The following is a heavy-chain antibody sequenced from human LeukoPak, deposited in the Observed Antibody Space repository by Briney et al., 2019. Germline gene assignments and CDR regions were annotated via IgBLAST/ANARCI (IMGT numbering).Heavy chain of an antibody. CDR3: ARGHFGEFDP. V-gene: IGHV3-21*01. J-gene: IGHJ5*02. CDR2: ISSSSSYI. D-gene: IGHD3-10*01. Sequence: AGGSLRLSCAASGFTFSSYSMNWVRQAPGKGLEWVSSISSSSSYIYYADSVKGRFTISRDNAKNSLYLQMNSLRAEDTAVYYCARGHFGEFDPWGQGTLVTVSS. CDR1: GFTFSSYS.